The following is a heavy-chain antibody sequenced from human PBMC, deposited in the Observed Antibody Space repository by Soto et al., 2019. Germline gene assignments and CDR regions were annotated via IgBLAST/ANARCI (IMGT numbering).Heavy chain of an antibody. V-gene: IGHV3-23*01. CDR2: ISGRVGST. CDR1: GFTFITYP. CDR3: AKVRSRYYGSGSYPNYYYYYGMDV. D-gene: IGHD3-10*01. Sequence: GGSLRLPWPPSGFTFITYPMSWAPQPPGKGRGWVPAISGRVGSTYSADSVKGRFTISIDNSTDTLYLQMNSLRDEETAVYYCAKVRSRYYGSGSYPNYYYYYGMDVWGQGSTVTVSS. J-gene: IGHJ6*02.